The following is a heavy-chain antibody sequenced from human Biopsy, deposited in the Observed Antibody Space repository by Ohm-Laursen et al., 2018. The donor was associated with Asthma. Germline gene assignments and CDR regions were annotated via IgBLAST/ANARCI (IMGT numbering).Heavy chain of an antibody. CDR2: INSVFGTT. CDR1: GGTFNTYV. J-gene: IGHJ4*02. D-gene: IGHD2-2*01. V-gene: IGHV1-69*13. Sequence: SVKVSCKSLGGTFNTYVIGWVRQAPGQGLEWMGGINSVFGTTTYPQKFQDRATITADDSTSTVYMELSSLRSEDPAVYYCARKAGSCISRTCYSLDFWGQGTLVTVSS. CDR3: ARKAGSCISRTCYSLDF.